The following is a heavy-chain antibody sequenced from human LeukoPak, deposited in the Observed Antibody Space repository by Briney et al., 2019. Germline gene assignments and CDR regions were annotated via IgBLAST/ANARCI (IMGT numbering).Heavy chain of an antibody. D-gene: IGHD4-17*01. CDR1: GGSISRSSYY. Sequence: SETLSLTCTVSGGSISRSSYYWGWIRQPPGKGLGWIGGFYYSGSTYYNPSLKSRVTISVDTSKNLFSLKLSSVTAADTAVYFCARDYGDHAFDCWGQGTLVTVSS. V-gene: IGHV4-39*01. CDR2: FYYSGST. J-gene: IGHJ4*02. CDR3: ARDYGDHAFDC.